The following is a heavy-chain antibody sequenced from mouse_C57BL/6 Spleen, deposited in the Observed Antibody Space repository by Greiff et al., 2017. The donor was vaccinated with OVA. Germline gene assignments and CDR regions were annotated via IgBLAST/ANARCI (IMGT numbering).Heavy chain of an antibody. V-gene: IGHV1-52*01. CDR2: IDPSDSDT. Sequence: QVQLQQPGAELVRPGSSVKLSCKASGYTFTSYWMHWVKQRPIQGLEWIGNIDPSDSDTHYNQKFKDKATLTVDKSSSTAYMQLSSLTSEDSAVYYCARGDSEGYSFAYWGQGTLVTVAA. D-gene: IGHD3-2*02. CDR1: GYTFTSYW. J-gene: IGHJ3*01. CDR3: ARGDSEGYSFAY.